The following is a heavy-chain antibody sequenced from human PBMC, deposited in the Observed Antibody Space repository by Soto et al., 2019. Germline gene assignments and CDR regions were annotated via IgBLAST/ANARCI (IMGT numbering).Heavy chain of an antibody. D-gene: IGHD6-25*01. V-gene: IGHV4-4*02. Sequence: QVQLQESGPGLVKPSETLSLTCTVSSDSIAGENWWSWVRQPPGMGLEWIGEMFHTGGTNYNPSLKSRLPIDVDNAKNHLSLNLISATAAYTAVYYCARVFSSGSGWMYDFVCWGQGTLVSVSS. CDR1: SDSIAGENW. CDR3: ARVFSSGSGWMYDFVC. J-gene: IGHJ4*02. CDR2: MFHTGGT.